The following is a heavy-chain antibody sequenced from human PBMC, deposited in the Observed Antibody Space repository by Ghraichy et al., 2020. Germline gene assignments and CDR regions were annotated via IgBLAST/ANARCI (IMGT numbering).Heavy chain of an antibody. Sequence: SETLSLTCTVSGGSISSHYWTWIRQPPGKGLEWIGNIYYSGTTNYKTSLRSRVSISVDTSKNKFSLKLSSVTAADTAVYYCARDQGFWSPNGLFDYWGQGTLVTVSS. CDR2: IYYSGTT. CDR3: ARDQGFWSPNGLFDY. CDR1: GGSISSHY. D-gene: IGHD3-3*01. J-gene: IGHJ4*02. V-gene: IGHV4-59*11.